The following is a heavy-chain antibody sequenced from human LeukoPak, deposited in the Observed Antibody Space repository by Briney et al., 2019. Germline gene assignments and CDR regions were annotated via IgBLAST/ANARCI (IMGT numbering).Heavy chain of an antibody. D-gene: IGHD5-24*01. CDR1: GYSFTGYY. V-gene: IGHV1-2*02. Sequence: ASVRVSCKASGYSFTGYYMHWVRQAPGQGLEWMGWINPNSGGTXXXXMFQGRVTMTRDTSITTAYLDLSRLRSDDTAVYYCARIGYNHYFDYWGQGTLVTVSS. CDR2: INPNSGGT. J-gene: IGHJ4*02. CDR3: ARIGYNHYFDY.